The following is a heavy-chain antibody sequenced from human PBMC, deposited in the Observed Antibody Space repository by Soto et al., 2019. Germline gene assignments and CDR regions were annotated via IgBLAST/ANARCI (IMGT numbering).Heavy chain of an antibody. CDR3: ARGGVVVTAPDY. J-gene: IGHJ4*02. V-gene: IGHV1-3*05. D-gene: IGHD2-21*02. CDR2: ISAGNGNT. Sequence: QVQLVQSGAEEKKPGASVKVSCKASGYTFTSYAMHWVRQAPGQRLEWMGWISAGNGNTKYSQKCQGRVTITRDTSAFTVYMELSSLRSEDTAVYSGARGGVVVTAPDYWGQGTLVTVSS. CDR1: GYTFTSYA.